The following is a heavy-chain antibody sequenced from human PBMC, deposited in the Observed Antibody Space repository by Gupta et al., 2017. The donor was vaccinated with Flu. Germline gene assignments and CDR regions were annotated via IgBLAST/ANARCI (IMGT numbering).Heavy chain of an antibody. Sequence: QVQLQESGPGLVKPSQTLSLTCTVSGGSISSGNYYWSWIRQPAGKGLEWIGRFYTSGSTNYNPSLKSRVTISVDTSKNQFSLKLSSVTAADTAMYYCATEPVGRATGAGYYFDYWGQGTLVTVSS. V-gene: IGHV4-61*02. D-gene: IGHD1-26*01. CDR2: FYTSGST. CDR3: ATEPVGRATGAGYYFDY. J-gene: IGHJ4*02. CDR1: GGSISSGNYY.